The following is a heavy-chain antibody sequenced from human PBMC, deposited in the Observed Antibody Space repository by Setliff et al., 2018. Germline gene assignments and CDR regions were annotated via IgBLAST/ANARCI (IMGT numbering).Heavy chain of an antibody. Sequence: GVSLKISCAASGFSFSSYAMSWVRQAPGQGLEWVSSIIGSGISTYYADSVQGRFTISRDNHKNTLYLQMNSLRVEDTAIYYCAKSPHDFWSGRVFFDYWGQGILVTVSS. CDR1: GFSFSSYA. V-gene: IGHV3-23*01. CDR2: IIGSGIST. CDR3: AKSPHDFWSGRVFFDY. J-gene: IGHJ4*01. D-gene: IGHD3-3*01.